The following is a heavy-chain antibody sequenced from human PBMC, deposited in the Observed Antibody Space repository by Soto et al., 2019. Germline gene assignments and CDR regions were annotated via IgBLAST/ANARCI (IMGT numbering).Heavy chain of an antibody. J-gene: IGHJ4*02. D-gene: IGHD3-3*01. CDR3: ARLGGYYQAFDQ. CDR2: VYYSGST. Sequence: ETLSLTCTVSGGSIRSYYWSWIRQPPGKGLEWIGYVYYSGSTKYNPSLKSRVTISVDSSKNQFSLKLDSVTAADTAVYYCARLGGYYQAFDQWGQGTLVTVSS. CDR1: GGSIRSYY. V-gene: IGHV4-59*08.